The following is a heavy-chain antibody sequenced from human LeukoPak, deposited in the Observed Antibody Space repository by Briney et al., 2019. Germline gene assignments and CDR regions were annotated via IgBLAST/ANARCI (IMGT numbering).Heavy chain of an antibody. V-gene: IGHV4-59*02. Sequence: SETLSLTCTVSGGSVNGYYWNWIRQAPGKGLEWIGFIHYSGLTVYSACLQSRVSTSVDTCRNQFSLDLSSVTAADTALYYCARDPPEDEWNSLDSWGQGILVTVSS. J-gene: IGHJ4*02. CDR3: ARDPPEDEWNSLDS. D-gene: IGHD1-7*01. CDR1: GGSVNGYY. CDR2: IHYSGLT.